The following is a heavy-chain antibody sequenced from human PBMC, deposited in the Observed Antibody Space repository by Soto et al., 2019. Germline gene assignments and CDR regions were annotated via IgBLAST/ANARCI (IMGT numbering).Heavy chain of an antibody. CDR2: INPNTGDT. D-gene: IGHD4-17*01. Sequence: QVQLLQSGAEVRKPGASVRVSCEASGYTLSDYFMQWVRQAPGQGLEWMGWINPNTGDTHYAQNFQDRVTMTRDTSISTAYMELRRLNSDDTAVYYCARDPDYGDYWGYFFDSWGQGTPVTVSS. CDR3: ARDPDYGDYWGYFFDS. J-gene: IGHJ4*02. V-gene: IGHV1-2*02. CDR1: GYTLSDYF.